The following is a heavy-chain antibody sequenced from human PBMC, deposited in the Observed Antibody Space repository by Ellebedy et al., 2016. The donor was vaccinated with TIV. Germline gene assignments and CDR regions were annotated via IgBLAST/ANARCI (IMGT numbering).Heavy chain of an antibody. J-gene: IGHJ4*01. CDR3: ARLRVGASMPTDY. V-gene: IGHV4-31*03. CDR1: GDSISRGGYY. CDR2: IYYSGET. Sequence: MPLETLSLTCTVSGDSISRGGYYWGWIRQHPGKGLEWIGSIYYSGETFYNPSLKSRATVSSEKSLNRCSLRLTSVTAADTTVYYCARLRVGASMPTDYWGPGTLVTVSS. D-gene: IGHD1-26*01.